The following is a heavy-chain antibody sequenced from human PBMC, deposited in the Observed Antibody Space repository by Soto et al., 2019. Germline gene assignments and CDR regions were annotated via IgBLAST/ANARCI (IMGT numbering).Heavy chain of an antibody. J-gene: IGHJ6*02. Sequence: SETLSLTCTVSGGSVSSGSYYWSWIRQPPVKGLEWIGYMYYSGNSDYNPSLKNRVTISVDTSKNQFSLKLSSVTAADTAVYYCASVTTIFGVVIRYYYYGMDVWGQGTTVTVSS. V-gene: IGHV4-61*01. CDR1: GGSVSSGSYY. CDR3: ASVTTIFGVVIRYYYYGMDV. D-gene: IGHD3-3*01. CDR2: MYYSGNS.